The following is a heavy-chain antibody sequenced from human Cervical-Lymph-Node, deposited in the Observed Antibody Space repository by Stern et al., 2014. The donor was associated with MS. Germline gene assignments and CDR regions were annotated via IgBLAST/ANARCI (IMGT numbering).Heavy chain of an antibody. V-gene: IGHV1-2*02. Sequence: VQLVESGTDVKKPGASAKVSCEASGYTFTDYYIRWVRQAPGQGLECMGWTNPATGATTYAQNFQGRVTMTRETSITTAYMILSRLSSDDTAVYYCARDLADYRYYFDSWGPGTLVTVSS. D-gene: IGHD4-11*01. CDR3: ARDLADYRYYFDS. CDR2: TNPATGAT. J-gene: IGHJ4*02. CDR1: GYTFTDYY.